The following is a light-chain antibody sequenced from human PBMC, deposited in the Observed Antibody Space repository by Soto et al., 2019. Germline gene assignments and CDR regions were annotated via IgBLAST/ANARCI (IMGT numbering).Light chain of an antibody. J-gene: IGLJ3*02. V-gene: IGLV2-8*01. CDR3: VSFAGSRINPL. Sequence: QSVLTQPPSASGSPGQSVTISCTGTNSDVGRYNYVSWYQQHPGKAPKLILYEVTERPLGVPDRFSGSKSGNMASLTVSGLQAEDEADYYCVSFAGSRINPLFGGGTKLTVL. CDR1: NSDVGRYNY. CDR2: EVT.